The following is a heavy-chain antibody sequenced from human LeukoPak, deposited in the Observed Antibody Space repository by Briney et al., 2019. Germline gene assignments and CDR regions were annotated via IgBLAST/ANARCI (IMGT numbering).Heavy chain of an antibody. CDR2: FDPEDGET. CDR1: GYTLTELS. Sequence: ASVTVSCKVSGYTLTELSMHWVRQVPGKGLEWMGGFDPEDGETIYAQKFQGRVTMTEDTSTDTAYMELSSLRSEDTAVYYCATGTRDYGDYRSLGGDAFDIWGQGTMVTVSS. D-gene: IGHD4-17*01. CDR3: ATGTRDYGDYRSLGGDAFDI. V-gene: IGHV1-24*01. J-gene: IGHJ3*02.